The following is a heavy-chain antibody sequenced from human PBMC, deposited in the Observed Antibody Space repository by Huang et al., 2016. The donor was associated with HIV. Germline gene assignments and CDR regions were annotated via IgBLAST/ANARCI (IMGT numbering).Heavy chain of an antibody. CDR3: ARHLADDFWSGYSPSYYFDY. Sequence: QLQLQESGPGLVKPSETLSLTCTVSGGSISSSDYYWGWLRQPPGKGLEWIGSIYYSGYTYYNPALRSRVTISVDTSKNQFSLKLSCVTAADTAVYYCARHLADDFWSGYSPSYYFDYWGQGTLVTVSS. J-gene: IGHJ4*02. V-gene: IGHV4-39*01. CDR1: GGSISSSDYY. D-gene: IGHD3-3*01. CDR2: IYYSGYT.